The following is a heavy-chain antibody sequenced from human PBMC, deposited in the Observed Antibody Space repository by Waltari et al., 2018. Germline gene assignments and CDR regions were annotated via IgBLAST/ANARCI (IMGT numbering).Heavy chain of an antibody. CDR3: ARSYRASAFDI. J-gene: IGHJ3*02. V-gene: IGHV1-69*02. Sequence: QVQLVQSGAEVKKPGSSVKVSCKASGGTFSSYTLSWVRQAPGQGLEWMGRIIPILGIANDAQKFQGRVTITADKSTSTAYMELSSLRSEDTAVYYCARSYRASAFDIWGQGTMVTVSS. CDR2: IIPILGIA. CDR1: GGTFSSYT. D-gene: IGHD5-18*01.